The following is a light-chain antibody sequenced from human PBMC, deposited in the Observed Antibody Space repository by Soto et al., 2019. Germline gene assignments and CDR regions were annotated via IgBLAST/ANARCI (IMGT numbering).Light chain of an antibody. J-gene: IGLJ1*01. CDR3: SSYAGSSNV. Sequence: QSVLTQPASVSGSPGQSITISCTGTSSDVGGYEYVSWYQQHPGKAPKLLISKVSNRPSGVSDRFSGSKSGNTASLTVSGLQAEDEADYYCSSYAGSSNVFGTGTKVTVL. CDR1: SSDVGGYEY. CDR2: KVS. V-gene: IGLV2-14*01.